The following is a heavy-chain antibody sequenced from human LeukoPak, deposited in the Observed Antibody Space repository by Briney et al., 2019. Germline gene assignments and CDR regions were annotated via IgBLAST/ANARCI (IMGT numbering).Heavy chain of an antibody. CDR1: GFTFSSYW. CDR2: INSDGSST. D-gene: IGHD6-6*01. V-gene: IGHV3-74*01. J-gene: IGHJ6*03. CDR3: AVLYSSSSAFYYYYYMDV. Sequence: GGSLRLSCAASGFTFSSYWMHWVRQAPGKGLVWVSRINSDGSSTSYADSVKGRFTISRDNAKNTLYLQMNSLRAEDTAVYYCAVLYSSSSAFYYYYYMDVWGKGTTVTVSS.